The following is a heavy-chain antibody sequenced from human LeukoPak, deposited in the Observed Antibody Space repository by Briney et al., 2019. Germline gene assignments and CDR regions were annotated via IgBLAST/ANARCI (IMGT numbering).Heavy chain of an antibody. D-gene: IGHD3-16*02. J-gene: IGHJ4*02. CDR3: ARDEVIQMNDY. CDR2: ISGYNGNT. Sequence: ASVKVSCKASGYTFINYDITWVRQAPGQGLEWMGWISGYNGNTNYAQKLQGRVTMTTDTSTSTAYMELRSLRSDDTAVYYCARDEVIQMNDYWGQGTLVTVSS. CDR1: GYTFINYD. V-gene: IGHV1-18*01.